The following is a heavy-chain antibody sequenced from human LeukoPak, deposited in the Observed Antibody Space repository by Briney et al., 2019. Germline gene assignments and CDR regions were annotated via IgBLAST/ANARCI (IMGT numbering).Heavy chain of an antibody. CDR2: IYYSGNT. V-gene: IGHV4-59*01. J-gene: IGHJ4*02. CDR1: GGSISSYY. Sequence: SETLSLTCTVSGGSISSYYWSWIRQPPGKGLEWIGYIYYSGNTNYNPSLKSRVTISVDTSKNQFSLKLSSVTAADTAVYYCATTRGYSSSSVDYWGQGTLVTVSS. D-gene: IGHD6-6*01. CDR3: ATTRGYSSSSVDY.